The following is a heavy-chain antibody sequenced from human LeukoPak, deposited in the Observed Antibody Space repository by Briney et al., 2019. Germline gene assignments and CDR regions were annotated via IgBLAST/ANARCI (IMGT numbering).Heavy chain of an antibody. CDR1: GVSISSYY. V-gene: IGHV4-59*01. CDR3: ARVQSSSWD. J-gene: IGHJ4*02. Sequence: SETLSLTCTVSGVSISSYYWSWIRQPPGKGLEWIGHIYYSGSTNYNPSLKSRVTISVDTSKNQFSLKLSSVTAADTAVYYCARVQSSSWDWGQGTLVTVSS. D-gene: IGHD6-13*01. CDR2: IYYSGST.